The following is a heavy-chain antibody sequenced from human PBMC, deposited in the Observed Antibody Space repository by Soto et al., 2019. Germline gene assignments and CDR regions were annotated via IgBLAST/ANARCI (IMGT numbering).Heavy chain of an antibody. Sequence: GESLKISCKGSGYSFTSYWIGWVRQMPGKGLEWMGIIYPGDSDTRYSPSFQGQVTISADKSISTAYLQWSSLKASDTAMYYCARHPHYDFWSGYYGDAFDIWGQGTMVTVSS. CDR1: GYSFTSYW. J-gene: IGHJ3*02. D-gene: IGHD3-3*01. V-gene: IGHV5-51*01. CDR3: ARHPHYDFWSGYYGDAFDI. CDR2: IYPGDSDT.